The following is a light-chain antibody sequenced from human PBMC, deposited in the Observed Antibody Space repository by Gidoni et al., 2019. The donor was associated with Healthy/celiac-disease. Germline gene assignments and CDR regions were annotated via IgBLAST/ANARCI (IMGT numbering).Light chain of an antibody. CDR3: QQYDNLPT. V-gene: IGKV1-33*01. Sequence: DIQMPQSPSSLSASVGDRVTITCQASQDISNYLNWYQQKPGKAPKLLIYDASNLETGVPSRFSGRGSGTDFTLTISSLQPEDIATYYWQQYDNLPTFGGGTKVEIK. J-gene: IGKJ4*01. CDR1: QDISNY. CDR2: DAS.